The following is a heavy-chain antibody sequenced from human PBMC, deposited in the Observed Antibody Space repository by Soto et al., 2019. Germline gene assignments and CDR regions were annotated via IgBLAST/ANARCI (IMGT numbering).Heavy chain of an antibody. V-gene: IGHV1-18*04. D-gene: IGHD1-26*01. J-gene: IGHJ5*02. CDR3: XRWISGGYSDWFDP. Sequence: QVQLVQSGAEVKKPGASVKVSCKASGYNFMRYGFTWVRQAPGQGLEWMGWINVDNGETKYPQKIQGRVTMTTDTSTSTVYMELRSLTSDDTAVXXXXRWISGGYSDWFDPWGHGTLVTVSS. CDR1: GYNFMRYG. CDR2: INVDNGET.